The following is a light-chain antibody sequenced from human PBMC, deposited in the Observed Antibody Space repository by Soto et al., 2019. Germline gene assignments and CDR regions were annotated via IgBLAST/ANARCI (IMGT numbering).Light chain of an antibody. CDR3: QQRSSWPLT. Sequence: EIVLTQSPATLSLSPGERATLSCRASQGISSQLAWYQQKPGQAPRLLICDASSRATGIPARFSGSGSGTDFPLTISSLEPEDFAVYYCQQRSSWPLTFGGGTKVEIK. CDR2: DAS. J-gene: IGKJ4*01. CDR1: QGISSQ. V-gene: IGKV3-11*01.